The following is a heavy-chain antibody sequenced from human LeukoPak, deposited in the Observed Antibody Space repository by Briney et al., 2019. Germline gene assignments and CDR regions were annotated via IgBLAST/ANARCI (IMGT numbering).Heavy chain of an antibody. CDR3: ARVSYYYDSSGKYPFDY. D-gene: IGHD3-22*01. CDR2: ISYDGSNK. J-gene: IGHJ4*02. Sequence: GGSLRLSCAASGFTFSSYGMHWVRQAPGKGLEWVAVISYDGSNKYYADSVKGRFTISRDNSKNTLYLQMNSLRAEDTAVYYCARVSYYYDSSGKYPFDYWGQGTLVTVSS. V-gene: IGHV3-30*03. CDR1: GFTFSSYG.